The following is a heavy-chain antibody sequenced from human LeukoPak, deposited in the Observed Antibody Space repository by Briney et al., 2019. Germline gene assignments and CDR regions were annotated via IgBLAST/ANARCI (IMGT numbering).Heavy chain of an antibody. CDR2: IWYDGSNK. J-gene: IGHJ5*01. Sequence: GGSLRLSCAASGFTFSSYGMHWVRQAPGKGLEWVAVIWYDGSNKYYADSVKGRFTISRDNFKNALYLQMNSLRAEDTAVYYCAKESRVLLWFGEFHFWGQGTLVTVSS. CDR1: GFTFSSYG. V-gene: IGHV3-33*06. CDR3: AKESRVLLWFGEFHF. D-gene: IGHD3-10*01.